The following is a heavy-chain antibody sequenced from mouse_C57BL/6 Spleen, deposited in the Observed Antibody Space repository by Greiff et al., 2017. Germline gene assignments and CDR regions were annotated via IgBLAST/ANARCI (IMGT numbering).Heavy chain of an antibody. V-gene: IGHV3-1*01. Sequence: EVQRVESGPGMVKPSQSLSLTCTVTGYSITSGYDWHWIRHFPGNKLEWMGYISYSGSTNYNPSLKSRISITHDTSKNHFFLKLNSVTTEDTATYYCAREGLTGVFDYWGQGTTLTVSS. CDR1: GYSITSGYD. CDR2: ISYSGST. CDR3: AREGLTGVFDY. J-gene: IGHJ2*01. D-gene: IGHD4-1*01.